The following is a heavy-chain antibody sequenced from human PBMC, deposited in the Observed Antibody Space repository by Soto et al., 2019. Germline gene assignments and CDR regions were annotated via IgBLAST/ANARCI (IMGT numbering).Heavy chain of an antibody. CDR1: GFTFTSYA. D-gene: IGHD3-3*01. Sequence: PGGSLRLSCAASGFTFTSYAMTWVRPAPGKGLGWVSTISGSGASTYYADSVKGRFTISRDHSKNTLFLHMNSLRAEDTALYFCARSLSIFGVVLHYWGQGTLVTVSS. V-gene: IGHV3-23*01. J-gene: IGHJ4*02. CDR2: ISGSGAST. CDR3: ARSLSIFGVVLHY.